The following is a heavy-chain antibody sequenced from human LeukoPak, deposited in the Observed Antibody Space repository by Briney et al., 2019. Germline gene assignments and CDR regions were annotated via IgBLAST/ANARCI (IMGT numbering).Heavy chain of an antibody. J-gene: IGHJ4*02. CDR1: GFTFSSYS. D-gene: IGHD3-22*01. CDR2: ISSSNSYI. Sequence: GGSLRLSCAASGFTFSSYSMNWVRQAPGKGLEWVSSISSSNSYIYYADSVKGRFTISRDNAKNSLYLQMNSLRAEDTAVYYCASPGSSGYLSWGQGTLVTVSS. CDR3: ASPGSSGYLS. V-gene: IGHV3-21*01.